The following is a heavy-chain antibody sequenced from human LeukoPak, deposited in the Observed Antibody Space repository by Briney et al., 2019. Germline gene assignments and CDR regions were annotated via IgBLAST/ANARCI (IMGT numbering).Heavy chain of an antibody. CDR3: ARVSYDSSGYYYYYFDY. D-gene: IGHD3-22*01. CDR2: IYYSGST. Sequence: SETLSLTCTVSGGSITSYYWSWIRQPPGKGLEWIGYIYYSGSTNLNPSLKSRVTISVDTSKNQFSLKLSSVTAADTAVYYCARVSYDSSGYYYYYFDYWGQGTLVTVSS. CDR1: GGSITSYY. J-gene: IGHJ4*02. V-gene: IGHV4-59*01.